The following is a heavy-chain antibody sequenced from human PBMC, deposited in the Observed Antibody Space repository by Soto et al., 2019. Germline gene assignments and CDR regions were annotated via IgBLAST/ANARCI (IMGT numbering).Heavy chain of an antibody. Sequence: GASVKVSCKASGGTFSSYAISWVRQAPGQGLEWMGGIIPIFGTANYAQKFQGRVTITADESTSTAYMELSSLRSEDTAVYYCARASRGITGTLGFDPWGQGTLVTVSS. J-gene: IGHJ5*02. D-gene: IGHD1-7*01. CDR3: ARASRGITGTLGFDP. CDR2: IIPIFGTA. CDR1: GGTFSSYA. V-gene: IGHV1-69*13.